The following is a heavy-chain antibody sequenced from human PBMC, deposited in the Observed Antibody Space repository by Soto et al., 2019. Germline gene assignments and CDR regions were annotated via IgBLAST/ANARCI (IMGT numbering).Heavy chain of an antibody. Sequence: QLQLQESGPGLLKPSETLSLTCLVSGGSVKSADQYWAWIRQSTGRGLEWLGTVHHSGGTYYNPSLWNRINVFVDPPTNRFSLRLTPVPAADTAVYCCARHAPCDGINYYFPPWGVFDMWGHGTMVAVSS. CDR1: GGSVKSADQY. D-gene: IGHD3-22*01. J-gene: IGHJ3*02. V-gene: IGHV4-39*01. CDR2: VHHSGGT. CDR3: ARHAPCDGINYYFPPWGVFDM.